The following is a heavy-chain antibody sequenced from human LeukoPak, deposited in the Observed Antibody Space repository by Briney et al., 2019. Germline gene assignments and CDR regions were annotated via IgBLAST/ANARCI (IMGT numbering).Heavy chain of an antibody. D-gene: IGHD6-6*01. CDR3: ARGGRVYSSSSRVIYH. V-gene: IGHV1-8*01. CDR2: MNPNSGNT. Sequence: ASVKVSCKASGYTFTSYDINWVRQATGQGLEWMGWMNPNSGNTGYAQKFQGRVTMTRNTSISTAYMELSSLRSEDTAVYYCARGGRVYSSSSRVIYHWGQGTLVTVSS. J-gene: IGHJ5*02. CDR1: GYTFTSYD.